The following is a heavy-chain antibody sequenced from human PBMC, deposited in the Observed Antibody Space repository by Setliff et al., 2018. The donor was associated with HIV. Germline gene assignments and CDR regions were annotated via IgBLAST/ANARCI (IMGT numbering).Heavy chain of an antibody. V-gene: IGHV3-7*01. J-gene: IGHJ6*03. D-gene: IGHD3-16*02. Sequence: GGSLRLSCAASGFTFSNSWMTWVRQAPGKGLEFVANIKEDGSVTNYVDSVKGRFTISRDNAKNLVFLQMNSLTAEDTAVYYCARDPRASYLSYYYYHYLDVWGKGTTVTVSS. CDR2: IKEDGSVT. CDR1: GFTFSNSW. CDR3: ARDPRASYLSYYYYHYLDV.